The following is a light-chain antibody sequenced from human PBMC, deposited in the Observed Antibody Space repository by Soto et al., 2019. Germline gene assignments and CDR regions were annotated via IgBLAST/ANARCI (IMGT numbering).Light chain of an antibody. J-gene: IGLJ2*01. CDR2: GNN. V-gene: IGLV1-40*01. Sequence: QSVLTQPPSVSGAPGQRVTISCTGTSSNIGAGYDVHWYQQLPGTAPKLLIYGNNNRPSGVPGRFSGSKSGTSASLAITGLQAEDEADYYCQSYDSSLSGSEVFGGGTKLTVL. CDR1: SSNIGAGYD. CDR3: QSYDSSLSGSEV.